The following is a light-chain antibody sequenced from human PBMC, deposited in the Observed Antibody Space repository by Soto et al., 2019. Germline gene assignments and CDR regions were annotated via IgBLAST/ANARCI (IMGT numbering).Light chain of an antibody. J-gene: IGKJ1*01. CDR3: QQYNSYPWT. CDR1: QTISTW. V-gene: IGKV1-5*03. Sequence: IQMTQSPSTLSASVGDRVTFTCRASQTISTWLAWYPQKPGEAPKLLIYKASTLEVGVPSRFSASGSGTEFTLTINTLQPADFATYYCQQYNSYPWTFGQGTKV. CDR2: KAS.